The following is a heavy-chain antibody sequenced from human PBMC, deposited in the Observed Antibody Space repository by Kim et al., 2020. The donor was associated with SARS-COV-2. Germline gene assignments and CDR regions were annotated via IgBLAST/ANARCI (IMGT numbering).Heavy chain of an antibody. CDR3: ARDRLHMGYYYYYGMDV. D-gene: IGHD2-21*01. Sequence: GGSLRLSCAASGFTFSSYAMHWVRQAPGKGLEWVAVISYDGSNKYYADSVKGRFTISRDNSKNTLYLQMNSLRAEDTAVYYCARDRLHMGYYYYYGMDVWGQGTTVTVSS. CDR2: ISYDGSNK. V-gene: IGHV3-30-3*01. CDR1: GFTFSSYA. J-gene: IGHJ6*02.